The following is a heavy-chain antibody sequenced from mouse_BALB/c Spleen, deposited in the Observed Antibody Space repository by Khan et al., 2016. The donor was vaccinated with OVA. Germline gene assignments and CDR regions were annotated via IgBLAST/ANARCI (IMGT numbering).Heavy chain of an antibody. J-gene: IGHJ2*01. D-gene: IGHD1-1*01. CDR3: ARSGTISTVVATDFDS. Sequence: EVQLQESGPGLVKPSQSLSLTCTVTGYSITSDYAWNWIRQFPGNKLEWMGYIKYSGSTSYNPSLKSRISITRNTSQNQFFLQLSSVTTEDNATYYCARSGTISTVVATDFDSWGQGTTLTVSS. V-gene: IGHV3-2*02. CDR1: GYSITSDYA. CDR2: IKYSGST.